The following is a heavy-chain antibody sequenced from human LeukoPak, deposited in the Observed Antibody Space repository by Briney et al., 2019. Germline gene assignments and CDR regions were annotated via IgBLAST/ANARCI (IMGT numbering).Heavy chain of an antibody. J-gene: IGHJ4*02. D-gene: IGHD5-18*01. CDR2: ISYDGSNK. CDR1: GFTFSSYA. CDR3: ARDLESYGSC. V-gene: IGHV3-30*04. Sequence: GRSLRLSCAASGFTFSSYAMHWVRQAPGKGLEWVAVISYDGSNKYYADSVKGRFTISRDNSKNTLYLQMNSLRAEDTAVYYCARDLESYGSCWGQGTLVTVSS.